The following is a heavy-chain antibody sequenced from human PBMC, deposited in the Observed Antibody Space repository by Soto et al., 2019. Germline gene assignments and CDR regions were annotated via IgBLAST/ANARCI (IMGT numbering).Heavy chain of an antibody. J-gene: IGHJ5*02. D-gene: IGHD3-10*01. CDR1: GGTFSSYA. CDR3: ATGGSEMTLNWFDP. Sequence: QVQLVQSGAEVKKPGSSVKVSCKASGGTFSSYAISWVRQAPGQGLEWMGGIIPICGTADYAQKFQGRVTITADESTSTAYMELSSLRSEDTAVYYCATGGSEMTLNWFDPWGQGTLVTVSS. V-gene: IGHV1-69*01. CDR2: IIPICGTA.